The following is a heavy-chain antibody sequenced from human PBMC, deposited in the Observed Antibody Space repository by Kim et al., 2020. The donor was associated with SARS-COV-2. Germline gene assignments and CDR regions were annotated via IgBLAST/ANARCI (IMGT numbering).Heavy chain of an antibody. Sequence: ASVKVSCKASGYTFTSYYMHWVRQAPGQGLEWMGIINPSGGSTSYAQKFQGRVTMTRDTSTSTVYMELSSLRSEDTAVYYCARDIVVVPAANNGMDVWGQGTTVTVSS. CDR2: INPSGGST. J-gene: IGHJ6*02. CDR1: GYTFTSYY. CDR3: ARDIVVVPAANNGMDV. V-gene: IGHV1-46*01. D-gene: IGHD2-2*01.